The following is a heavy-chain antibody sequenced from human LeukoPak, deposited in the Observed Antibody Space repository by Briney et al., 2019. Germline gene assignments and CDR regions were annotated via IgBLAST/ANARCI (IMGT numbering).Heavy chain of an antibody. Sequence: GESLKISCKGSGYSFTSYWIGWVRQMPGKGLEWMGIIYPGDSDTRYSPSFQGQVTISADKSISTAYLQWSSLKASDTAMYYRARLKELRFLEWLLDYWGQGTLVTVSS. J-gene: IGHJ4*02. D-gene: IGHD3-3*01. CDR1: GYSFTSYW. CDR2: IYPGDSDT. CDR3: ARLKELRFLEWLLDY. V-gene: IGHV5-51*01.